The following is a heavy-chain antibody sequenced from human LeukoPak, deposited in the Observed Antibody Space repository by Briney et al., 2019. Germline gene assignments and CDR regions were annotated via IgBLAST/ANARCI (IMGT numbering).Heavy chain of an antibody. CDR2: IYHSGST. J-gene: IGHJ2*01. Sequence: SETLSLTCAVSGGSISSSNWWSWVRQPPGKGLEWIGEIYHSGSTNYNPSLKSRVTISVDKSKNQFSLKLSSVTAADTAVYYCARHGYCSGGSCFYRWYFDLWGRGTLVTVSS. D-gene: IGHD2-15*01. CDR3: ARHGYCSGGSCFYRWYFDL. V-gene: IGHV4-4*02. CDR1: GGSISSSNW.